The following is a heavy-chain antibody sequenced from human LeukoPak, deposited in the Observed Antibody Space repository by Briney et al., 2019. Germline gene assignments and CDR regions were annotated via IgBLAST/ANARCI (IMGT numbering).Heavy chain of an antibody. CDR3: MRHDIVAVIGHGMAV. CDR2: ISPNGYT. V-gene: IGHV4-59*08. Sequence: SETLSLTCTVSGASIGSYYWSWIRQPPGKGLEWIGYISPNGYTLYTPSLRSRVTMSRDTSENQFSLILSSVSAADTAIYYCMRHDIVAVIGHGMAVWGQGTTVTVSS. CDR1: GASIGSYY. J-gene: IGHJ6*02. D-gene: IGHD5-12*01.